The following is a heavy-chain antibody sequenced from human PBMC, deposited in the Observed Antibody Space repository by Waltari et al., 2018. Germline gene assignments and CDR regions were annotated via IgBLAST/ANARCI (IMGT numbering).Heavy chain of an antibody. CDR1: GGSIRTSRFY. J-gene: IGHJ5*02. CDR2: CYYSGAA. Sequence: QLQLQEAGPGLVKPSETLSLTCTVSGGSIRTSRFYWGWIRQPPGKGLEWIGSCYYSGAAYYSPSLKSRVTILVDTSKNQFSLTLSSVTVADTAVYYCGRYSTYPDVCLDPWGQGTLVTVSP. V-gene: IGHV4-39*07. CDR3: GRYSTYPDVCLDP. D-gene: IGHD3-16*02.